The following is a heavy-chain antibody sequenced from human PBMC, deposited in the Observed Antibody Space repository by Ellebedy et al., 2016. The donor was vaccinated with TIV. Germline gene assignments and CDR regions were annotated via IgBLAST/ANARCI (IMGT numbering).Heavy chain of an antibody. CDR2: IYQDGSDQ. CDR3: VRRGSYGDYAVQVNSWFDP. J-gene: IGHJ5*02. V-gene: IGHV3-7*01. Sequence: GESLKISCAASGFSFRSYWMSWVRQAPGKGLEWVANIYQDGSDQNYVDSVKGRFTISRDNANNLLFLQMNSLRAEDTAVYYRVRRGSYGDYAVQVNSWFDPWGRGTLVTVSS. CDR1: GFSFRSYW. D-gene: IGHD4-17*01.